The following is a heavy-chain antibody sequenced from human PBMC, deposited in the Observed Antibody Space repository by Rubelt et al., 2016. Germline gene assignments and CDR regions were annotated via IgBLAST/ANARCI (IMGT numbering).Heavy chain of an antibody. J-gene: IGHJ4*02. CDR1: GGSISSYY. CDR3: ATSGGNGGDFDY. Sequence: QLQLQESGPGLVKPSETLSLTCTVSGGSISSYYWSWIRQPPGKGLEWIGYIYYSGSTNYNPSLKSRVTIAVDTSKNQFSLKLSSVTAADTAVYYCATSGGNGGDFDYWGQGTLVTVSS. CDR2: IYYSGST. D-gene: IGHD4-23*01. V-gene: IGHV4-59*01.